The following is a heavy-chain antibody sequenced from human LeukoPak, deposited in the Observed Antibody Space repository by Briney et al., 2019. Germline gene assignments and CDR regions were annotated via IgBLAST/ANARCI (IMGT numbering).Heavy chain of an antibody. CDR1: GFTFDDYA. V-gene: IGHV3-9*01. CDR3: AKDRLAAHYYGMDV. CDR2: ISWNRGSI. D-gene: IGHD6-13*01. J-gene: IGHJ6*02. Sequence: PGGSLRLSCAASGFTFDDYAMHWVRQAPGKGLEWVSGISWNRGSIGYADSVKGRFTISRDNAKNSLYLQMNSLRAEDTALYYCAKDRLAAHYYGMDVWGQGTTVTVSS.